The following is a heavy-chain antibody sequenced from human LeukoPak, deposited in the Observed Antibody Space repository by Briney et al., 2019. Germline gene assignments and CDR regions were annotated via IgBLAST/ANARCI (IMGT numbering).Heavy chain of an antibody. V-gene: IGHV1-46*04. J-gene: IGHJ4*02. CDR2: INPSGGST. CDR1: GYTFASYY. D-gene: IGHD6-13*01. Sequence: VASVKVSCKASGYTFASYYIHWVRQAPGRGLEWMGMINPSGGSTLFAQKLQGRLTMTRDPSTSTIYMELSSLTPEDTAVYYCARGGSSGFDYWGQGTLVTVSS. CDR3: ARGGSSGFDY.